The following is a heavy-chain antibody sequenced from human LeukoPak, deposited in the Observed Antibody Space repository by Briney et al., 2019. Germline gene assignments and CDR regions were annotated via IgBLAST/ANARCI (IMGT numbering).Heavy chain of an antibody. CDR2: IYSGGST. V-gene: IGHV3-66*02. Sequence: RGWWLRLSCVSSGFTVNSNYMSWVRQAGGKGLEWVAVIYSGGSTYYADSVKRRFTITTHNSKNTLYLQMNSLRAEDAAVYYCARGVVVAAIFADWGQGTLVTVSS. J-gene: IGHJ4*02. D-gene: IGHD2-15*01. CDR3: ARGVVVAAIFAD. CDR1: GFTVNSNY.